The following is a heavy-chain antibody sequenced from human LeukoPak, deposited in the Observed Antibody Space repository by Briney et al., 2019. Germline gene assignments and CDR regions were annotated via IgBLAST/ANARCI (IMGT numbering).Heavy chain of an antibody. CDR1: GFTFRRVW. CDR2: INQNGGDK. CDR3: ARDVYGYTYGYYDH. Sequence: GGSLRLSCAAAGFTFRRVWISLVRQAPGKGLEWVANINQNGGDKYYVDSVKGRFTTSRDKNKNSLDLQMHSLRDEATAVYSCARDVYGYTYGYYDHWGQGILVTVSS. V-gene: IGHV3-7*04. J-gene: IGHJ4*02. D-gene: IGHD5-18*01.